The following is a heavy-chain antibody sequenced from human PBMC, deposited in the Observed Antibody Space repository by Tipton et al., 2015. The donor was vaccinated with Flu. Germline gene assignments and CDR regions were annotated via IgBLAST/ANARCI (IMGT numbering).Heavy chain of an antibody. CDR2: IYPSGPT. J-gene: IGHJ4*02. V-gene: IGHV4-39*01. D-gene: IGHD6-19*01. CDR1: SGSIRSTNYF. CDR3: AVTGTGWFYYFDY. Sequence: TLSLTCTVSSGSIRSTNYFCAWIRQPPGKRLELIGGIYPSGPTYYNPSLKSRVTISVNTSKSQFSLMLRSVTAADTAVYYCAVTGTGWFYYFDYWGQGTLVTVAS.